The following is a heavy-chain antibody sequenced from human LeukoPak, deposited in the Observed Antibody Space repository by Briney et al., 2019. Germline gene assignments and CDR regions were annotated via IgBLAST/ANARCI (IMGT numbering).Heavy chain of an antibody. D-gene: IGHD3-9*01. CDR3: ARGSLYYDILTGNFDY. CDR2: ISSSSSYI. V-gene: IGHV3-21*01. Sequence: GGSLRLSCAASGFTFSSYSMNWVRQAPGKGLEWVPSISSSSSYIYYADSVKGRFTISRDNAKNSLYLQMNSLRAEDTAVYYCARGSLYYDILTGNFDYWGQGTMVTVSS. CDR1: GFTFSSYS. J-gene: IGHJ4*02.